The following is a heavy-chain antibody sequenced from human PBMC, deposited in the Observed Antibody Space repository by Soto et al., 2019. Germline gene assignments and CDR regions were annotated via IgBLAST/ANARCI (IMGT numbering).Heavy chain of an antibody. CDR1: GFRFGKHS. V-gene: IGHV3-48*02. CDR2: ITSSGDSI. D-gene: IGHD2-21*02. J-gene: IGHJ4*02. Sequence: EVQLLESGGGLVHPGGSLRLACAASGFRFGKHSMNWVRQAPGKGLEWLSYITSSGDSIYYADSVKGRFTVSRDNAKNSLFLHMNSLRDDDTAVYYCARLPKGSMVTSWGQGTLVTVSS. CDR3: ARLPKGSMVTS.